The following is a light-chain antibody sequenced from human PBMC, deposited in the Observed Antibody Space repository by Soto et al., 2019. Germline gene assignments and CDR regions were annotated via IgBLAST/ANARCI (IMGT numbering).Light chain of an antibody. CDR1: SSDVGGYNY. V-gene: IGLV2-14*03. J-gene: IGLJ3*02. CDR2: DVS. CDR3: CSYTTSRPGV. Sequence: QSALTDPASVAGSPGQSITISCTGTSSDVGGYNYVSWYQHHPGKAPKLIIFDVSHLPSGVSNRFSGSKSGHTASLTIPGLQADDEADDYCCSYTTSRPGVFGGGTQLTVL.